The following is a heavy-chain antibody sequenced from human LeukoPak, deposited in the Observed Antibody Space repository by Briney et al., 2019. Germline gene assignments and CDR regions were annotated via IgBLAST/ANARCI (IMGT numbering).Heavy chain of an antibody. J-gene: IGHJ4*02. CDR2: ISTGSSTV. CDR1: GFTFSSYG. Sequence: GGSLRLSCAASGFTFSSYGMNWVRQAPGKGLEWVSYISTGSSTVYYADSVKGRFTISRDNAKNSLYLQMNSLRVEDTAVYYCARGGLVDCWGQGTLVTVSS. CDR3: ARGGLVDC. V-gene: IGHV3-48*01. D-gene: IGHD2-15*01.